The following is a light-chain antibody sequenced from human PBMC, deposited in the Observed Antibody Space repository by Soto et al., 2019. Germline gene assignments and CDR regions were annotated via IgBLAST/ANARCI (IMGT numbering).Light chain of an antibody. CDR1: QGISSY. CDR2: AAS. CDR3: QQLNSYPRT. J-gene: IGKJ1*01. V-gene: IGKV1-9*01. Sequence: IQLTQSPSSLSASVGDRVTITCRASQGISSYLAWYQQKPGKAPNLLIYAASTLQSGVPSRFSGGGSGTDFTLTISSLQPEDFATYYCQQLNSYPRTFGQGTKVEIK.